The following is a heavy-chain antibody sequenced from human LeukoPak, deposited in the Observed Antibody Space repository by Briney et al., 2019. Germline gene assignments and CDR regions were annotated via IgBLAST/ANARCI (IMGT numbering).Heavy chain of an antibody. J-gene: IGHJ4*02. D-gene: IGHD5-12*01. CDR2: ISTSSSYI. Sequence: GGSLRLSCAASRFTFSSYNMNWVRQAPGKGLEGVSFISTSSSYIYYADSVKGRFTIYRDNAKNSLYLQMNSLRAEDTAVYYCSRVTNSGYDSGNFGYCGQGTLGTVSP. CDR3: SRVTNSGYDSGNFGY. CDR1: RFTFSSYN. V-gene: IGHV3-21*01.